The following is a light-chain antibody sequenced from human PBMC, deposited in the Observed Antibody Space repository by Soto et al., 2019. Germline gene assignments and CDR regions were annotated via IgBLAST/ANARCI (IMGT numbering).Light chain of an antibody. CDR2: DVS. CDR1: SSDVGGYNY. CDR3: SSYTSSSTLGV. Sequence: QSVLTQPASVSGSPGQSITISCTGTSSDVGGYNYVSWYQYHPGKAPKLMIYDVSNRPSGVSNRFSGSKSGNTASLTISGLQPEDEADYYCSSYTSSSTLGVFGGGTKLTVL. V-gene: IGLV2-14*03. J-gene: IGLJ3*02.